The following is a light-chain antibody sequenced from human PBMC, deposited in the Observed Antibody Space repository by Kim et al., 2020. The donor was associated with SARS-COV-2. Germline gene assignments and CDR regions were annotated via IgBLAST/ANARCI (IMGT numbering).Light chain of an antibody. CDR3: QQYNSYPWT. CDR1: QSISSW. CDR2: KAS. Sequence: DIQKTQSPSTLSASVGDRVTITCRASQSISSWLAWYQQKPGKTPNLLIYKASSLETRVPSRFSGSGSGTEFTLTISSLQPDDFATYYCQQYNSYPWTFGQGTKVDIK. V-gene: IGKV1-5*03. J-gene: IGKJ1*01.